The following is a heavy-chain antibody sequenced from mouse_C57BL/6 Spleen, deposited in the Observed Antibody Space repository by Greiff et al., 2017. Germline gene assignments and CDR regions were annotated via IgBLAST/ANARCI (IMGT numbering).Heavy chain of an antibody. CDR1: GFTLSSYG. J-gene: IGHJ2*03. V-gene: IGHV5-6*01. CDR3: ARLLVNYVDY. Sequence: EVQLVESGGDLVKPGGSLKLSCAASGFTLSSYGMSWVRQTPDQRLEWVASISSGGSYTYYPDSVKGRFTVSRDNAKNTLYLQMSCLKSEDTAMYYGARLLVNYVDYWGQGTSISGSS. CDR2: ISSGGSYT. D-gene: IGHD2-1*01.